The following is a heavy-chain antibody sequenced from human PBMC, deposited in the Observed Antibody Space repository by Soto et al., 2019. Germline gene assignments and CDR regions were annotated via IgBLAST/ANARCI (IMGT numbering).Heavy chain of an antibody. D-gene: IGHD3-3*01. V-gene: IGHV3-48*03. CDR1: GFTFSSYE. Sequence: EVQLVESGGGLVQPGGSLRLSCAASGFTFSSYEMNWVRQAPGKGLEWVSYISSSGSTIYYADSVKGRFTISRDNAKNSLYLQMNSLRAEDTAVYYCACITILGAEDWFDHWGQGTLVTVSS. CDR3: ACITILGAEDWFDH. J-gene: IGHJ5*02. CDR2: ISSSGSTI.